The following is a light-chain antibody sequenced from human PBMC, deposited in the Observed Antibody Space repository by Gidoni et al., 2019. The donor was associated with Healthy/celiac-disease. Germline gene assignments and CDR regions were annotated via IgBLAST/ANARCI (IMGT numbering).Light chain of an antibody. CDR3: QQYDNLPLT. Sequence: EIQMTNSPSSLSASVGDRVTITCQASQDISNYLNWYQQKPGKAPKLLIYDASNLETGVPSRFSGSGSGTDFTFTISSLQPEDIATYYCQQYDNLPLTFGGGTKVEIK. V-gene: IGKV1-33*01. J-gene: IGKJ4*01. CDR2: DAS. CDR1: QDISNY.